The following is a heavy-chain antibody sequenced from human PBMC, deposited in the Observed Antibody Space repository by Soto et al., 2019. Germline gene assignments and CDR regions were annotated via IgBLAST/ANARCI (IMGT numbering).Heavy chain of an antibody. D-gene: IGHD2-21*02. J-gene: IGHJ5*02. Sequence: QVQLQESGPRLVKPSGSLSLTCGVSGGTVASSHWWSWVRQSPGGGLEWIGNVYHTGDTNFNPSLQSRVTISVDKPNNQVSRRLNSLTAADTAVYFCAREIVTAGGNTSFDPWGPGTLVTVSS. V-gene: IGHV4-4*02. CDR2: VYHTGDT. CDR3: AREIVTAGGNTSFDP. CDR1: GGTVASSHW.